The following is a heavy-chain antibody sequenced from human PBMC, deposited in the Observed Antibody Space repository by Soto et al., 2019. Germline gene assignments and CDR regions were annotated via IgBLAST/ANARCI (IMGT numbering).Heavy chain of an antibody. V-gene: IGHV3-48*02. Sequence: EVQLVESGGGLVQPGGSLRLSCAASGFTFSSYSMNWVRQAPGKGLEWVSYISSRSSTIYYADSVKGRFTISRDNAKNSLYLQMNSLRDEDTAVYYCARVNRRPRRWFGELPYLYGMDVWGQGTTVTVSS. J-gene: IGHJ6*02. CDR3: ARVNRRPRRWFGELPYLYGMDV. D-gene: IGHD3-10*01. CDR2: ISSRSSTI. CDR1: GFTFSSYS.